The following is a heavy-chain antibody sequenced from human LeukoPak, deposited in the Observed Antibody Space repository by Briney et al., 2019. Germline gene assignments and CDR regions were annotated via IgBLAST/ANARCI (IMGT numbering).Heavy chain of an antibody. J-gene: IGHJ5*02. CDR3: ATKYYHDTGDYFGPEFDP. D-gene: IGHD3-22*01. CDR1: GGTFSSYV. V-gene: IGHV1-69*06. CDR2: IIPMFGEA. Sequence: SVKVSCKASGGTFSSYVFNWVRQAPGQGLEWVGGIIPMFGEAYYAQSFQGRVTVSADKSTSTVYMELRSLRSEDTAVYYCATKYYHDTGDYFGPEFDPWGQGTLVTVSS.